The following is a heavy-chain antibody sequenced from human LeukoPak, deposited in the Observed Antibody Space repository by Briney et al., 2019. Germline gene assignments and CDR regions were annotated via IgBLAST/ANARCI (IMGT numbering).Heavy chain of an antibody. CDR2: IRSKAYGGTT. CDR1: GFTFGDYA. V-gene: IGHV3-49*04. Sequence: GGSLRLSCTASGFTFGDYAMSWVRQAPGKGLEWVGFIRSKAYGGTTEYAASVKGRFTTSRDDSKSIAYLQMNSLKTEDTAVYYCTRDRGKVLWFGEFFDYWGQGTLVTVSS. CDR3: TRDRGKVLWFGEFFDY. D-gene: IGHD3-10*01. J-gene: IGHJ4*02.